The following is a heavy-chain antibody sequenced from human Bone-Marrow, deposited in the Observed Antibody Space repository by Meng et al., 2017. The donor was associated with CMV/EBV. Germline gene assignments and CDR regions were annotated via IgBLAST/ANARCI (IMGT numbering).Heavy chain of an antibody. V-gene: IGHV3-64*02. CDR1: GFTFSSNG. CDR2: ISSNGGST. D-gene: IGHD2-2*01. J-gene: IGHJ5*02. Sequence: GGSLRLSCAASGFTFSSNGMHWVRQPPGKGLEYVSAISSNGGSTYYADSVKGRFTISRDNSKNTLYLQMDSLRSEDTAVYYCARDHAPESSSPPGVNWFDPWGQGTLVTVSS. CDR3: ARDHAPESSSPPGVNWFDP.